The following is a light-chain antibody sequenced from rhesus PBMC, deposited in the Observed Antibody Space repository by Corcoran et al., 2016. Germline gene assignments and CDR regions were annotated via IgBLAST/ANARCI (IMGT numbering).Light chain of an antibody. CDR2: KAS. CDR1: EHVNNH. Sequence: DIQMTQSPSSLSASVGDRVTITCRAREHVNNHSNWYQQKPGKAPKLLIHKASTLQSGVPSRFSGNGSGTEYTFTISSLKTEDDAAYYYQHGYSIPYSFVQGTKVEVK. V-gene: IGKV1-74*01. CDR3: QHGYSIPYS. J-gene: IGKJ2*01.